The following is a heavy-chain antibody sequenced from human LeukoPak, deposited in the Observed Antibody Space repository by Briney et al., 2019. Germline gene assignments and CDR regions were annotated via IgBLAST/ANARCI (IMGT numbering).Heavy chain of an antibody. J-gene: IGHJ3*02. V-gene: IGHV3-23*01. CDR1: GFTFSSYA. D-gene: IGHD3-16*01. CDR3: AKDPGYVAREFAFDI. Sequence: GGSLRLSCAASGFTFSSYAMSWVRQTPGKGLEWVSAISGSGGSTYYADSVKGRFTISRDNSKNTLYPQMNSLRAEDTAVYYCAKDPGYVAREFAFDIWGQGTMVTVSS. CDR2: ISGSGGST.